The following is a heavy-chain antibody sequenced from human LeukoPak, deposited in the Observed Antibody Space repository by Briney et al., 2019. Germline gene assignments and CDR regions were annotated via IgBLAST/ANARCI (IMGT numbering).Heavy chain of an antibody. Sequence: SSVKVSCKASGDTFDTYTISWVRQVPGRGLEWMGGFIPAFNTAHYARKFQGRVTITMDASTTTDFMEMSSLRFEDTAVYYCVRDKGLTGDTCAFDIWGQGTMVTVSS. J-gene: IGHJ3*02. CDR1: GDTFDTYT. D-gene: IGHD7-27*01. V-gene: IGHV1-69*05. CDR3: VRDKGLTGDTCAFDI. CDR2: FIPAFNTA.